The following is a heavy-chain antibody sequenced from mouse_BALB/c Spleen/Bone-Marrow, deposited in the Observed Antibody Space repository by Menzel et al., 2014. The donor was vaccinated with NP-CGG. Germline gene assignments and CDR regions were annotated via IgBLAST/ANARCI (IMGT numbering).Heavy chain of an antibody. CDR3: ARVLYSEGYFDY. CDR1: GFTFSSYA. CDR2: ISSGGSYT. Sequence: EVQLVESGGGLVKPGGSLKVSCVASGFTFSSYAMSWVRQSPEKRLEWVAEISSGGSYTYYPDTVTGRFTISRDNAKNTLYLEMSSLTSEDTAMYYRARVLYSEGYFDYWGQGTTLTVSS. V-gene: IGHV5-9-4*01. J-gene: IGHJ2*01. D-gene: IGHD1-2*01.